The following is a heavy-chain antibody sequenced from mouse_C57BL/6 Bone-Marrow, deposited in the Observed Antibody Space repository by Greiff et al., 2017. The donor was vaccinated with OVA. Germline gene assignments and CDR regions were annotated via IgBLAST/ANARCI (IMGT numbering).Heavy chain of an antibody. CDR3: ARNLDYGSSRYWYFDV. V-gene: IGHV2-2*01. J-gene: IGHJ1*03. CDR1: GFSLTSYG. D-gene: IGHD1-1*01. Sequence: QVQLQQSGPGLVQPSQSLSITCTVSGFSLTSYGVHWVRQSPGKGLEWLGVIWSGGSTDYNAAFISRLSISKDNSKRQVFFKMNSLQADDTAIYYCARNLDYGSSRYWYFDVWGTGTTVTVSS. CDR2: IWSGGST.